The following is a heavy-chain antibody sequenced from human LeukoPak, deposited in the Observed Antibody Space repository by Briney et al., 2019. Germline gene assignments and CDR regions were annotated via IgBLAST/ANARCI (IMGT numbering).Heavy chain of an antibody. CDR3: ARLSLLPQHITMVRGVHP. CDR2: INHSGST. V-gene: IGHV4-30-2*01. D-gene: IGHD3-10*01. J-gene: IGHJ5*02. Sequence: SQTLSLTRTVSGGSISSGGYYWSWIRQPPGKGLEWIGEINHSGSTNYNPSLKSRVTISVDTSKNHLSLKLNSVTAADTAVYYCARLSLLPQHITMVRGVHPWGQGTLVTVSS. CDR1: GGSISSGGYY.